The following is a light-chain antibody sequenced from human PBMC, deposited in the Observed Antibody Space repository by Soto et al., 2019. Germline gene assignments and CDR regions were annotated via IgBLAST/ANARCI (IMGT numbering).Light chain of an antibody. CDR2: DNN. V-gene: IGLV1-51*01. Sequence: QSVLTQPPSVSAAPGQRVTISCSGSNSNIGKNYVSWYQHLPGTAPQLLIYDNNKRPSGIPDRISGSKSGTTATLGITGLQTGDEADYYCGTWDNSLSAGAFGRGTKLTVL. CDR3: GTWDNSLSAGA. CDR1: NSNIGKNY. J-gene: IGLJ3*02.